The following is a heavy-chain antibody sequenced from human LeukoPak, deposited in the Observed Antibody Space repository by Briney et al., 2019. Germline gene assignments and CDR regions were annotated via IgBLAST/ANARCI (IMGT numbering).Heavy chain of an antibody. J-gene: IGHJ3*02. V-gene: IGHV4-59*08. CDR1: GGSISSYY. D-gene: IGHD6-13*01. CDR2: IYYSGST. CDR3: ASFAGYSSSWYGLDDAFDI. Sequence: PSETLSLTCTVSGGSISSYYWSWIRQPPGKGLEWIGYIYYSGSTNYNPSLKSRVTISVDTSKNQFSLKLSSVTAADTAVYYCASFAGYSSSWYGLDDAFDIWGQGTMVTVSS.